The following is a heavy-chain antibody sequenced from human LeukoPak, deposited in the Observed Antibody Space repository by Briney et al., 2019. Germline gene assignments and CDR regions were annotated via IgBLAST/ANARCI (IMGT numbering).Heavy chain of an antibody. J-gene: IGHJ6*02. CDR1: GYTFTGYY. V-gene: IGHV1-2*02. Sequence: ASVKVSCKASGYTFTGYYMHWVRQAPGQGLEWMGWINPNSGGTNYAQKFQGRVTMIRDTSISTAYMELSRLRSDDTAVYYCALGVWYYYGMDVWGQGTTVTVSS. D-gene: IGHD3-16*01. CDR2: INPNSGGT. CDR3: ALGVWYYYGMDV.